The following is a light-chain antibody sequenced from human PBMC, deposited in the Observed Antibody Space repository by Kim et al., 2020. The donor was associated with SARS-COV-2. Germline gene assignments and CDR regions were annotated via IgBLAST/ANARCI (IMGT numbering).Light chain of an antibody. J-gene: IGLJ2*01. CDR1: SSDVGGYNY. V-gene: IGLV2-14*01. Sequence: GQSITLSCTGTSSDVGGYNYVSWYQHHPGKAPKLMIYEVSKRPSGVSNRFSGSKSGNTASLTISGLQAEDEADYYCSSYTTTSTVVFGGGTKLTVL. CDR2: EVS. CDR3: SSYTTTSTVV.